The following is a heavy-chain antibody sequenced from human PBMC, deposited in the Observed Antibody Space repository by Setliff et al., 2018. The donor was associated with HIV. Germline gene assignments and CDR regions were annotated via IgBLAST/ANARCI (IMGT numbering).Heavy chain of an antibody. CDR1: GYTFITYY. D-gene: IGHD1-26*01. V-gene: IGHV1-46*04. J-gene: IGHJ4*02. Sequence: ASVKVSCKASGYTFITYYIHWVRQAPGQGLEWMGRIIPSDGSTIFAQKLEGRVTLTRDTSTSTTYMELSSLRSDDTATYYCARDGGHWDLDYWGQGTLVTVSS. CDR2: IIPSDGST. CDR3: ARDGGHWDLDY.